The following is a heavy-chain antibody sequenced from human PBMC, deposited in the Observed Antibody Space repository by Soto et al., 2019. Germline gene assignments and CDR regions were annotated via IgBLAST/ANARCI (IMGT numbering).Heavy chain of an antibody. Sequence: QLQLQASGPGLVKPSETLSLTCTVSGGSISSYYWTWIRQPPGKGLEWVGYGYYSGTTYYNPSLQSRVTISVDTSKNQFSLKVKSVTAADTAIYYCARAGSTWRYFFDYWGQGSLVTVSS. J-gene: IGHJ4*02. CDR1: GGSISSYY. CDR2: GYYSGTT. CDR3: ARAGSTWRYFFDY. D-gene: IGHD6-13*01. V-gene: IGHV4-59*01.